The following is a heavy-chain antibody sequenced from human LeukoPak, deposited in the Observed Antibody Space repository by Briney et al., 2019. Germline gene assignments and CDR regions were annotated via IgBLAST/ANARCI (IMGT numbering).Heavy chain of an antibody. D-gene: IGHD6-19*01. CDR2: ISYDGSNK. J-gene: IGHJ4*02. CDR3: ARVFFIAVAGLVGY. Sequence: GGSLRLSCAASGFTFSSYAMHWVRQAPGKGLEWVAVISYDGSNKYYADSVKGRFTISRDNSKNTLYLQMNSLRAEDTAVYYCARVFFIAVAGLVGYWGQGTLVTVSS. V-gene: IGHV3-30*04. CDR1: GFTFSSYA.